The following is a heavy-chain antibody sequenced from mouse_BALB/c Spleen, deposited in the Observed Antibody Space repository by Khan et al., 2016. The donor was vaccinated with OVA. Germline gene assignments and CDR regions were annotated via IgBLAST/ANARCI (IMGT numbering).Heavy chain of an antibody. J-gene: IGHJ3*01. D-gene: IGHD2-14*01. Sequence: VQLQESGAELVKPGASVKLSCKASGYTFTSYDINWVRQRPEQGLEWIGWMFPGAGSTKYNENFQGKATLTTDKSSSTAYMKLSWLTSEDSVAYFCARGGYGEFAYWGQGTLVTVSA. CDR2: MFPGAGST. CDR3: ARGGYGEFAY. V-gene: IGHV1-85*01. CDR1: GYTFTSYD.